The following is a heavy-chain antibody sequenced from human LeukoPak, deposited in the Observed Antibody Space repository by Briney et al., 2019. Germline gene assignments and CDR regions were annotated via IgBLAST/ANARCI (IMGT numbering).Heavy chain of an antibody. CDR1: GFTFSSYS. D-gene: IGHD3-3*01. Sequence: GGSLRLSCAASGFTFSSYSMNWVRQAPGKGLEWVSSISSSSSYIYYADSVKGRFTISRDNAKNSLYLQMNSLRAEDTAVYYCARAVPLRFLEWLPRGTDKLDYWGQGTLVTVSS. V-gene: IGHV3-21*01. J-gene: IGHJ4*02. CDR2: ISSSSSYI. CDR3: ARAVPLRFLEWLPRGTDKLDY.